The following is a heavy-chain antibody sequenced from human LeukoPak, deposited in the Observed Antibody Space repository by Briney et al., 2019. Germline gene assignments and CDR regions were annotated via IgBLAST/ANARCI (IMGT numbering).Heavy chain of an antibody. V-gene: IGHV1-8*01. CDR1: GYTFTSYD. J-gene: IGHJ3*02. CDR2: MNPNSGNT. D-gene: IGHD3-10*01. CDR3: ARVSGENDDAFDI. Sequence: GASVKVSCKASGYTFTSYDINWVRQATGQGLEWMGWMNPNSGNTGHAQKFQGRVTMTRNTSISTAYMELSSLRSEDTAVYYCARVSGENDDAFDIWGQGTMVTVSS.